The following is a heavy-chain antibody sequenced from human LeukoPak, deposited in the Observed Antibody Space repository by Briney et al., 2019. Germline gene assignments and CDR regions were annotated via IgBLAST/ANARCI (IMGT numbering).Heavy chain of an antibody. V-gene: IGHV1-18*01. CDR1: GYTFTSYG. J-gene: IGHJ4*02. D-gene: IGHD5-12*01. CDR3: TRASGLATIRARFDY. Sequence: ASVRVSCKASGYTFTSYGISWVRQAPGQGLEWMGWISAYNGNTNYAQKLQGRVTMTTDTSTSTAYMELRSLRSDDTAVYHCTRASGLATIRARFDYWGQGTLVTVSS. CDR2: ISAYNGNT.